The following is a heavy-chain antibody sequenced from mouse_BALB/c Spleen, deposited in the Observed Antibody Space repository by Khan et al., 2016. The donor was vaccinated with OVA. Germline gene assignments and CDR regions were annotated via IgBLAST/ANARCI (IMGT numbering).Heavy chain of an antibody. J-gene: IGHJ3*01. D-gene: IGHD2-10*02. Sequence: VQLQQSGAELVRPGASVKLSCKASGYTLTSYWMNWVKQRPGHGLEWIGMIDPSDSKNHYNQMFKDKATLTVDKSSSTTYMQLSSLTSEDSAGYCCARGGYGTAFAFWGQGTLVTVSA. CDR3: ARGGYGTAFAF. CDR1: GYTLTSYW. CDR2: IDPSDSKN. V-gene: IGHV1-61*01.